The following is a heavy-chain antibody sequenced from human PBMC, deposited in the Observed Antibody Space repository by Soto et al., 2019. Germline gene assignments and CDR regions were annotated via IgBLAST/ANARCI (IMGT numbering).Heavy chain of an antibody. V-gene: IGHV3-23*01. D-gene: IGHD2-15*01. CDR1: GFTFSSYA. CDR2: ISGSGGST. Sequence: GGSLRLSCAASGFTFSSYAMSWVRQAPGKGLEWVSAISGSGGSTYYADSVKGRFTISRDNSKNTLYLQMNSLRAEDTAVYYCAKAAAILYCSGGSCSYYYYYYMDFWGKGTSVIVSS. J-gene: IGHJ6*03. CDR3: AKAAAILYCSGGSCSYYYYYYMDF.